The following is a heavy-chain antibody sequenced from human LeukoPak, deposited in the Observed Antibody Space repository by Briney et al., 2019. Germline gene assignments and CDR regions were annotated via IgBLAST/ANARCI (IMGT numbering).Heavy chain of an antibody. D-gene: IGHD3-22*01. CDR1: GFTFRSHG. CDR3: ARMGPGYYDSSGYYAY. CDR2: IYSGGST. Sequence: GGSLRLSCVASGFTFRSHGMNWVRQAPGKGLEWVSVIYSGGSTYYADSVKGRFTISRDNSKNTLYLQMNSLRAEDTAVYYCARMGPGYYDSSGYYAYWGQGTLVTVSS. J-gene: IGHJ4*02. V-gene: IGHV3-53*01.